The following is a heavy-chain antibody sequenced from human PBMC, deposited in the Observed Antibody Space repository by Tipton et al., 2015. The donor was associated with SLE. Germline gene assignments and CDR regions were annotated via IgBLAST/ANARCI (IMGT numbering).Heavy chain of an antibody. V-gene: IGHV3-30*02. CDR2: IRFDGNVK. CDR1: GFTFSRYG. CDR3: ARVLAAVDY. Sequence: SLRLSCAASGFTFSRYGMHWVRQAPGKSLEWVAFIRFDGNVKQYADSVKGRFTISRDNSKNTLYLQMNSLRAEDTAVYYCARVLAAVDYWGQGTLVTVSS. D-gene: IGHD2-15*01. J-gene: IGHJ4*02.